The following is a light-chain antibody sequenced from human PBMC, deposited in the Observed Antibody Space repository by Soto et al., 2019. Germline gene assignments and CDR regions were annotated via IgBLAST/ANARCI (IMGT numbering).Light chain of an antibody. CDR2: GAS. CDR1: QTISGTS. J-gene: IGKJ4*01. Sequence: EIVLAQSPGIVSLSPGERATLSCGASQTISGTSLAWYQQKPGQAPRLLIYGASSRATGIPDRFTGSGSATDFTLTISRLEPEDFGIYYCHQYGTSPLTFGGGTKVEIK. CDR3: HQYGTSPLT. V-gene: IGKV3-20*01.